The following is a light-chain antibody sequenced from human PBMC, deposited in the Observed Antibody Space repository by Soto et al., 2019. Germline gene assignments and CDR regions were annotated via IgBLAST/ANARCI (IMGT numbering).Light chain of an antibody. J-gene: IGLJ1*01. CDR3: SAYTTTSTLI. CDR1: RSDVGGYDY. Sequence: QSVLTQPASVSGSRGQSVTISCTGTRSDVGGYDYVSWYQQHPGTATKLMLYEVNNRPSGVSNRFSGSKSGNTASLIISGLQTEDESDYYCSAYTTTSTLIFGTGTKLTVL. V-gene: IGLV2-14*01. CDR2: EVN.